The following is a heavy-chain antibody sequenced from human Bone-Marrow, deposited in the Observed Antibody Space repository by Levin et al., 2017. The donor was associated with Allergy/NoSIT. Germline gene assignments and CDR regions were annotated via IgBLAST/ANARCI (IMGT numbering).Heavy chain of an antibody. V-gene: IGHV3-66*01. Sequence: GESLKISCAASGFTVSSYYMSWVRQAPGKGLEWVSVIYSNGCTYYADSVQGRFNIPRDNSKNTPFLQMNSLRAEDTAVYYCARAGPRASYYYCRMDVWGQGTTITVSS. D-gene: IGHD7-27*01. CDR1: GFTVSSYY. J-gene: IGHJ6*02. CDR2: IYSNGCT. CDR3: ARAGPRASYYYCRMDV.